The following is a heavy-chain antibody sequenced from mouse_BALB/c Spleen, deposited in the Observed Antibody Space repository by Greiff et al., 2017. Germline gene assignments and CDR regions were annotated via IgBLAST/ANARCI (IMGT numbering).Heavy chain of an antibody. J-gene: IGHJ4*01. CDR2: ISDGGSYT. CDR3: ARDWWLLRSYAMDY. V-gene: IGHV5-4*02. CDR1: GFTFSDYY. D-gene: IGHD2-3*01. Sequence: EVMLVESGGGLVKPGGSLKLSCAASGFTFSDYYMYWVRQTPEKRLEWVATISDGGSYTYYPDSVKGRFTISRDNAKNNLYLQMSSLKSEDTAMYYCARDWWLLRSYAMDYWGQGTSVTVSS.